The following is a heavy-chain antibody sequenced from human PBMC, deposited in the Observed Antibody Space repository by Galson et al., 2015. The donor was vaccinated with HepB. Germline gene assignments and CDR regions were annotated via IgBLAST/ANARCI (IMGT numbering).Heavy chain of an antibody. CDR1: GFTFSSYS. Sequence: SLRLSCAASGFTFSSYSMNWVRQAPGKGLEWVSSISSSSSYIYYADSVKGRFTISRDNAKNSLYLQMNSLRAEDTAVYYCARDLPAAEQYGMDVWGQGTTVTVSS. D-gene: IGHD2-2*01. CDR2: ISSSSSYI. J-gene: IGHJ6*02. CDR3: ARDLPAAEQYGMDV. V-gene: IGHV3-21*01.